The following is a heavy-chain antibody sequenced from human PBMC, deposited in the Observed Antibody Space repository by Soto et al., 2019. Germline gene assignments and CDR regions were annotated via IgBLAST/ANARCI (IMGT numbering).Heavy chain of an antibody. V-gene: IGHV4-59*01. CDR1: GGSISSYY. J-gene: IGHJ6*02. CDR3: ARDGYDILPGYPPYYGMDV. Sequence: QVQLQESGPGLVKPSETLSLTCTVSGGSISSYYWSWIRQPPGKGLEWIGYIYYSGSTNYNPSLKSRVTISVDTSKNQFSLKLSSVTAADTAVYYCARDGYDILPGYPPYYGMDVWGQGTTVTVSS. D-gene: IGHD3-9*01. CDR2: IYYSGST.